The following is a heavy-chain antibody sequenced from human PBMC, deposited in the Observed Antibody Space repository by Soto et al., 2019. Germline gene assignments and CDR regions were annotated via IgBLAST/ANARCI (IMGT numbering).Heavy chain of an antibody. J-gene: IGHJ4*01. CDR1: GYTFTSYG. CDR3: ARGPYYYDSSGYSVY. D-gene: IGHD3-22*01. Sequence: ASVKVSCKASGYTFTSYGISWVRQAPGQGLEWMGWISAYNGNTNYAQKLQGRVTMTTDTSTSTAYMELRSLRSDDTAVYYCARGPYYYDSSGYSVYWGHGTLVTVSS. V-gene: IGHV1-18*01. CDR2: ISAYNGNT.